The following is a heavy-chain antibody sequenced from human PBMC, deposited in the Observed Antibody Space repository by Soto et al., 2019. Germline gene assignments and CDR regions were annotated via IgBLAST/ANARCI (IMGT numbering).Heavy chain of an antibody. CDR2: MNPNSGNT. V-gene: IGHV1-8*01. D-gene: IGHD6-13*01. CDR3: ARSKGSWSDY. CDR1: GYTFTSYD. Sequence: ASVKVSCKASGYTFTSYDINWVRQATGQGLEWMGWMNPNSGNTGYAQKFQGRVTMTTDTSTSTAYMELRSLRSDDTAVYYCARSKGSWSDYWGQGTLVTVSS. J-gene: IGHJ4*02.